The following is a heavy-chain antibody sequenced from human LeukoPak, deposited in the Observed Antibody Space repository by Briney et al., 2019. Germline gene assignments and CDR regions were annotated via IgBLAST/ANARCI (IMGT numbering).Heavy chain of an antibody. CDR1: GFTFSSYG. D-gene: IGHD2-15*01. CDR3: AKERFDIVVVVAATGGMDV. J-gene: IGHJ6*02. CDR2: IRYDGSNK. Sequence: GGSLRLSCAASGFTFSSYGMHWVRQAPGKGLEWVAFIRYDGSNKYYADSVKGRFTISRDNSKNTLYLQMNSLRAEDTAVYYCAKERFDIVVVVAATGGMDVWGQGTTVTVSS. V-gene: IGHV3-30*02.